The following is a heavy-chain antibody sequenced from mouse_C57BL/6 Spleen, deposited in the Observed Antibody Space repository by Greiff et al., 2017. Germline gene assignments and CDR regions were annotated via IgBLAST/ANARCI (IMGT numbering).Heavy chain of an antibody. CDR2: INYDGSST. CDR3: ARWITTVVAKDWYFDV. D-gene: IGHD1-1*01. J-gene: IGHJ1*03. Sequence: EVQLVESEGGLVQPGSSMKLSCTASGFTFSDYYMAWVRQVPEKGLEWVANINYDGSSTDYLDFLKSRFIISGDNAKNILYLQMSSLNSEYTATYYCARWITTVVAKDWYFDVWGTGTTVTVSS. CDR1: GFTFSDYY. V-gene: IGHV5-16*01.